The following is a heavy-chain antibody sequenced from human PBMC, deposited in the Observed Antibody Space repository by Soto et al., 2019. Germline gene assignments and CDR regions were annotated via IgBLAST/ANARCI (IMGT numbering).Heavy chain of an antibody. J-gene: IGHJ6*02. CDR1: GYSFTSYD. V-gene: IGHV1-8*01. CDR3: ARKIVVVTSTHLYYYYGMDV. CDR2: LNPKSGNT. D-gene: IGHD2-21*02. Sequence: GASVKVSCKASGYSFTSYDINWVRQATGQGLEWMRWLNPKSGNTNFAKRFQGRVSMTRNTSISTSYRELSSLRSEDTAVYYCARKIVVVTSTHLYYYYGMDVWGQGTTVTVSS.